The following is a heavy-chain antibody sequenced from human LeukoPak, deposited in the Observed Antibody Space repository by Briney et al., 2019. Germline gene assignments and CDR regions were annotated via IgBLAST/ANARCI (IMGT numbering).Heavy chain of an antibody. CDR2: ISSSGSTI. CDR1: GFTFSSYE. J-gene: IGHJ3*02. Sequence: GGSLRLSCAASGFTFSSYEMNWVRQAPGKGLEGVSYISSSGSTIYSADSVKGRFYISRDNAKNSLYLQMNSLRAEDTAVYYCARCGNWGVGHAFDIWGQGTMVTVSS. V-gene: IGHV3-48*03. CDR3: ARCGNWGVGHAFDI. D-gene: IGHD4-23*01.